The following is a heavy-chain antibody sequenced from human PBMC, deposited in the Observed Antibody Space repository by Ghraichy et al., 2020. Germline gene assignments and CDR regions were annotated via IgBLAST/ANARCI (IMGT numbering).Heavy chain of an antibody. V-gene: IGHV4-34*01. Sequence: SETLSLTCAVYGGSFSGYYWSWIRQPPGKGLEWIGEINHSGSTNYNPSLKSRVTISVDTSKNQFSLKLSSVTAADTAVYYCARRCIAAACRGWLNSFDYWGQGTLVTVSS. CDR1: GGSFSGYY. D-gene: IGHD6-13*01. CDR2: INHSGST. CDR3: ARRCIAAACRGWLNSFDY. J-gene: IGHJ4*02.